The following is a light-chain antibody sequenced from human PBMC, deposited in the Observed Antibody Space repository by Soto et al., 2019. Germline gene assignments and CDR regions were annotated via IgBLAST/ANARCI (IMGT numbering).Light chain of an antibody. J-gene: IGLJ3*02. Sequence: QSVLTQTPSVSGAPGQRVTNSCTGSSSNIGAGYDVHWYQQLPGTAPKLLIYGNSNRPSGVPDRFSGSKSGTSASLAITGLQTEDEADYYCQSYDSSLSGSVFGGGTKLTVL. CDR2: GNS. V-gene: IGLV1-40*01. CDR1: SSNIGAGYD. CDR3: QSYDSSLSGSV.